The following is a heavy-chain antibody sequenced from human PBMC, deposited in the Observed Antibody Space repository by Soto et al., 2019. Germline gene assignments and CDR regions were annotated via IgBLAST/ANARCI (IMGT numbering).Heavy chain of an antibody. D-gene: IGHD3-10*01. J-gene: IGHJ5*01. CDR1: GFTFSSQT. CDR3: AKGARDVDS. Sequence: EVQLLESGGGLVQPGGSLRLSCAASGFTFSSQTMSWVRQAPGKGLEWVSVISSSGSTSYTDSVEGRFTISKDSSKNTLYLQLNSLRVEHTAVYYCAKGARDVDSWGQGTLVTVSS. CDR2: ISSSGST. V-gene: IGHV3-23*01.